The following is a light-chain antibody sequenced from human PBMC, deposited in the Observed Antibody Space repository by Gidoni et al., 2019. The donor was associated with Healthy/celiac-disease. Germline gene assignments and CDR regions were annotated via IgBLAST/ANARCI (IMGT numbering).Light chain of an antibody. CDR2: CAS. CDR1: QSALSSSNTKNY. Sequence: DIVMTQSPDSLAVSLGERATINCKSSQSALSSSNTKNYLAWYQQKPGKPPKLLIYCASTRQTGVPERFSGSGSGTDFTLTISSLQAEDVAVYYCQQYYSTPLTFGGGTQLEIK. CDR3: QQYYSTPLT. V-gene: IGKV4-1*01. J-gene: IGKJ5*01.